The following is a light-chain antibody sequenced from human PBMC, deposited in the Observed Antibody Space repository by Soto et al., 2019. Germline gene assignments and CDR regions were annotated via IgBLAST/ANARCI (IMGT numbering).Light chain of an antibody. J-gene: IGKJ4*01. Sequence: EIVMTQSPATLSVSPGERAALSYRASQGIGSTLAWYQQKPGQTPRLLIYGASTRATGVPARFSGSASGTEFTLTITSLQSEDFAVYYCQHYANWPLTFGGGTKVVSK. CDR2: GAS. V-gene: IGKV3-15*01. CDR3: QHYANWPLT. CDR1: QGIGST.